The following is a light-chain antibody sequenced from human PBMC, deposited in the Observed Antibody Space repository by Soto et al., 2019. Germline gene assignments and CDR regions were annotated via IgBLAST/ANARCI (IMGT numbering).Light chain of an antibody. CDR2: DVN. CDR1: SSDVGGYNY. J-gene: IGLJ1*01. V-gene: IGLV2-11*01. Sequence: QSALTQPRSVSGSPGQSVTISCTGTSSDVGGYNYVSWYQQHPGKAPKLMIYDVNKRPSGVPDRFSGSKSGNTASLTVSGLQTEDEADYYCCSFADNYPVVFGTGTKLTVL. CDR3: CSFADNYPVV.